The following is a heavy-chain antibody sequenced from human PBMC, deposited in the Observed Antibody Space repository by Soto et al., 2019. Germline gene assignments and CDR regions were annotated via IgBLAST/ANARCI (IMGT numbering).Heavy chain of an antibody. CDR1: GYTFTNYY. CDR3: TRDTDRDKSMLYFDD. J-gene: IGHJ4*02. CDR2: IYPNTGDT. V-gene: IGHV1-2*02. D-gene: IGHD3-16*01. Sequence: ASVKVSCKTSGYTFTNYYMHWVRQAPGQGLEWMGWIYPNTGDTKYAQKFHDRVTMTRDTSFSTAYLELSRLRSDDTAMYYCTRDTDRDKSMLYFDDWGQGTLVTVSS.